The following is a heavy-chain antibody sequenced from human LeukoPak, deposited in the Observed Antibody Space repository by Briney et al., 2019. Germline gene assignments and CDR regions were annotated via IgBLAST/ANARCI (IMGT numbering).Heavy chain of an antibody. D-gene: IGHD6-19*01. V-gene: IGHV3-23*01. J-gene: IGHJ4*02. Sequence: GGSLRLSCAASGFTFSSFAMSWVRQAPGRGLEWVSSISGSGASTYYADSVKGRFTISRDNSRNTLYLQVSSLRAEDTAVYYCAKSHSVAVAGTYSTYYFDSWGQGTLVTVSS. CDR3: AKSHSVAVAGTYSTYYFDS. CDR1: GFTFSSFA. CDR2: ISGSGAST.